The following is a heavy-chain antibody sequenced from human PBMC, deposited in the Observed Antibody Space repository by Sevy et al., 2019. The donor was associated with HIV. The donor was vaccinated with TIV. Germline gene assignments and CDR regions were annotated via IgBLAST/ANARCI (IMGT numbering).Heavy chain of an antibody. J-gene: IGHJ3*02. CDR1: GFTFSYYA. Sequence: GGSLRLSCAASGFTFSYYAMTWVRQAPGKGLEWVSAISGSGDTTYYAEPVKGRFTISSDNSRGTLYLQINSLRAEDTAIYFCAKEGYRLPGADAIDIWGQGTMVTVSS. V-gene: IGHV3-23*01. D-gene: IGHD3-16*01. CDR3: AKEGYRLPGADAIDI. CDR2: ISGSGDTT.